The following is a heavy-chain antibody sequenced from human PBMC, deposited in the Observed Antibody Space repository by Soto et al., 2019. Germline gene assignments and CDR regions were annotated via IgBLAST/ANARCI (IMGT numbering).Heavy chain of an antibody. J-gene: IGHJ4*02. CDR2: IIPIFGTA. Sequence: SVKVSCKASGGTFSSYAISWVRQAPGQGLEWMGGIIPIFGTANYAQKFQGRVTITADESTSTAYMELSSLRSEDTAVYYCATRLRFLERNLEDLDYWGQGTLVTVSS. CDR3: ATRLRFLERNLEDLDY. CDR1: GGTFSSYA. V-gene: IGHV1-69*13. D-gene: IGHD3-3*01.